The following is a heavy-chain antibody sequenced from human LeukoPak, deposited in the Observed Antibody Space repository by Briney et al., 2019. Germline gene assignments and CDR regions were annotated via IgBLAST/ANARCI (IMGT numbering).Heavy chain of an antibody. D-gene: IGHD2-15*01. CDR3: AAPDCSGGSCSTWGFDY. V-gene: IGHV3-30*02. J-gene: IGHJ4*02. CDR2: IRYDGSNK. Sequence: PGGSLRLSCAASGFTFSSYGMHWVRQAPGKGLEWVAFIRYDGSNKYYADSVKGRFTISRDNSKNTLYLQMNSLRAEDTAVYYCAAPDCSGGSCSTWGFDYWGQGTLVTVSS. CDR1: GFTFSSYG.